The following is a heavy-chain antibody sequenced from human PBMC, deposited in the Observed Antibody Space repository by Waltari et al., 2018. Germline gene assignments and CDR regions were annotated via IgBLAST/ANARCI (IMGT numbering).Heavy chain of an antibody. Sequence: EVQLVESGGGLVQPGGSLRLSCAAPGFTFSSDAMSWVRQAPGKGLEWVSAISGSGGSTYYADSVKGRFTISRDNSKNTLYLQMNSLRAEDTAVYYCAKPHDYGDYYFDYWGQGTLVTVSS. CDR3: AKPHDYGDYYFDY. J-gene: IGHJ4*02. V-gene: IGHV3-23*04. CDR2: ISGSGGST. CDR1: GFTFSSDA. D-gene: IGHD4-17*01.